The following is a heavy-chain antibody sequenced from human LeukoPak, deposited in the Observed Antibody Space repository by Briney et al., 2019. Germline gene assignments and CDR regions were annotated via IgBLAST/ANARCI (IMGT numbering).Heavy chain of an antibody. J-gene: IGHJ4*02. Sequence: PGGSLRLSCAASGFTFSSYSMNWVRQAPGKGLEWVSSISSSSYIYYADSVKGRFTISRDNAKNSLYLQMNSLRAEDTAVYYCARDQDIVVVVAFDYWGQGTLVTVSS. CDR1: GFTFSSYS. CDR3: ARDQDIVVVVAFDY. CDR2: ISSSSYI. D-gene: IGHD2-15*01. V-gene: IGHV3-21*01.